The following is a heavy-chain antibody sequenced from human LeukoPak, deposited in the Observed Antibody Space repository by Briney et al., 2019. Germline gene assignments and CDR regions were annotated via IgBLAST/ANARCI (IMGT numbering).Heavy chain of an antibody. V-gene: IGHV3-21*04. CDR2: ISSSSSYI. J-gene: IGHJ4*02. D-gene: IGHD5-12*01. CDR3: ARATWADIVATKSEY. CDR1: GFTFSSYS. Sequence: GGSLRLSCAASGFTFSSYSMNWVRQAPGKGLEWVSSISSSSSYIYYADSVKGRFTISRGNAKNSLYLQMNSLRSDDTAVYYCARATWADIVATKSEYWGQGTLVTVSS.